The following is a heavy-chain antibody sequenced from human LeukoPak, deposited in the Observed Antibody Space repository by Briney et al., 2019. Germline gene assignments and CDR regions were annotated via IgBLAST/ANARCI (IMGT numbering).Heavy chain of an antibody. J-gene: IGHJ4*02. CDR1: GGSISSSSYY. CDR3: ARWVSRYYYFDY. CDR2: IYYSGST. D-gene: IGHD3-9*01. Sequence: PSETLSLTCTVSGGSISSSSYYWGWIRQPPGKGLEWIGSIYYSGSTYYNPSLKSRVTISVDTSKNQFSLKPSSVTAADTAVYYCARWVSRYYYFDYWGQGTLVTVSS. V-gene: IGHV4-39*01.